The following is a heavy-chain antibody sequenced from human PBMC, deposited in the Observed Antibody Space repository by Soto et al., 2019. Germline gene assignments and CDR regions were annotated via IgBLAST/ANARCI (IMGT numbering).Heavy chain of an antibody. V-gene: IGHV3-7*01. J-gene: IGHJ4*02. CDR3: VIDLSGSYLEASDY. D-gene: IGHD1-26*01. CDR2: IKHDGSEK. CDR1: GFTFSSFW. Sequence: GGSLRLSCADSGFTFSSFWMTWVRQAPGKGLEWVANIKHDGSEKYYVESVKGRFTISRDNARNSLFLEMKSLRSEDTAVYSCVIDLSGSYLEASDYRCPRTLVTVSS.